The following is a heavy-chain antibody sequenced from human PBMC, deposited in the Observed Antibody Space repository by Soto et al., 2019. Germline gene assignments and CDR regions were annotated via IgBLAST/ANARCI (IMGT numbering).Heavy chain of an antibody. D-gene: IGHD4-17*01. CDR3: DRAQYGDYGYGMDV. Sequence: QLQLQESGSGLVKPSQTLSLTCAVSGGSISSGGYSWTWIRQPPGKGLEWIGYIYDSGTTYYNPYLKSRVTISVDRSKNQFSLKLSSVTAADTAVYYCDRAQYGDYGYGMDVWGQGTTVTVSS. CDR1: GGSISSGGYS. V-gene: IGHV4-30-2*01. J-gene: IGHJ6*02. CDR2: IYDSGTT.